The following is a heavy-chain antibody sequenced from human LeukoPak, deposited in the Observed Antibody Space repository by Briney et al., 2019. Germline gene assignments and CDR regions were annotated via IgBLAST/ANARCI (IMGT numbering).Heavy chain of an antibody. V-gene: IGHV3-48*01. J-gene: IGHJ4*02. CDR3: ARGPSYYYDSSGYPH. D-gene: IGHD3-22*01. CDR2: ISSSSSTI. Sequence: PGGSLRLSCAASGFTFSSYSMNWVRQAPGKGLEWVSYISSSSSTIYYADSVKGRFTISRDNAKNSLYLQMNSLRAEDTAVYYCARGPSYYYDSSGYPHWGQGTLVTVSS. CDR1: GFTFSSYS.